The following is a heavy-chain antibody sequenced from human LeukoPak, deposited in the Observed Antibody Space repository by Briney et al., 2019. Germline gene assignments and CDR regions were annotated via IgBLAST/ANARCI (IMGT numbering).Heavy chain of an antibody. CDR2: IRYDGSNK. Sequence: GGSLRLSCAASGFTFSSYGMHWVRQAPGKGLEWVAFIRYDGSNKYYADSVKGRFTISRDNSKNTVYLQMNSLRPEDTALYYCASGLLGCRGGSCYPTDYWGQGTLVTVSS. CDR1: GFTFSSYG. J-gene: IGHJ4*02. D-gene: IGHD2-15*01. V-gene: IGHV3-30*02. CDR3: ASGLLGCRGGSCYPTDY.